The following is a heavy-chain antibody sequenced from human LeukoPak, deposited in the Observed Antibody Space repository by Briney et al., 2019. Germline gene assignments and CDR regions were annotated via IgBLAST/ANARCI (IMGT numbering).Heavy chain of an antibody. CDR2: IYHSGST. CDR3: AREVVVVPAAKNWFDP. J-gene: IGHJ5*02. V-gene: IGHV4-38-2*02. CDR1: GYSISSGYY. Sequence: SETLSLTCTVSGYSISSGYYWGWIRQPPGKGLEWIGSIYHSGSTYYNPSLKSRVTISVDTSKNQFFLKLSSVTAADTAVYYCAREVVVVPAAKNWFDPWGQGTLVTVSS. D-gene: IGHD2-2*01.